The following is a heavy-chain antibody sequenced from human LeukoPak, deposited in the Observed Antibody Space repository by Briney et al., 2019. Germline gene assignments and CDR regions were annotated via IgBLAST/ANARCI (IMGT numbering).Heavy chain of an antibody. Sequence: ASVKVSCKVSGYTLTELSMHWVRQAPGKGLEWMGGFDPEHGETVYAQKFQGRLTMTEDTSTHTAYMELSSLRSEDTAVYYCARDLLYCSGGSCYHWFDPWGQGTLVTVSS. V-gene: IGHV1-24*01. J-gene: IGHJ5*02. D-gene: IGHD2-15*01. CDR2: FDPEHGET. CDR3: ARDLLYCSGGSCYHWFDP. CDR1: GYTLTELS.